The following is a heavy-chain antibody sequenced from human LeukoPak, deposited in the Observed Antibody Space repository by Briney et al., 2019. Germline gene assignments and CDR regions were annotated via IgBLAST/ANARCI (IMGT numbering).Heavy chain of an antibody. Sequence: SETLSLTCAVYGGSFSGYYWSWIRQPPGKGLEWIGGINHSGSTNYNPSLKSRGTISVDTSKNQFPLKLSSVTAADTAVYYCAIGGSERFLDYWGQGTLVTVSS. J-gene: IGHJ4*02. V-gene: IGHV4-34*01. CDR3: AIGGSERFLDY. D-gene: IGHD3-10*01. CDR2: INHSGST. CDR1: GGSFSGYY.